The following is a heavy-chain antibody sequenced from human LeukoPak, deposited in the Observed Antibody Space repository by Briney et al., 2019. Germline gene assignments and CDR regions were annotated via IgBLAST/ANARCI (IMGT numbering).Heavy chain of an antibody. V-gene: IGHV1-18*01. CDR2: ISAYNGDT. CDR3: ARGGYYGSGSFPDY. J-gene: IGHJ4*02. CDR1: GYSFASFG. D-gene: IGHD3-10*01. Sequence: ASVKVSCTASGYSFASFGINWVRQAPGQGLEWMGWISAYNGDTNYAQNLQGRVTMTTDTSTSTAYMDLRSLRSDDTAVCYCARGGYYGSGSFPDYWGQGTLVTVSS.